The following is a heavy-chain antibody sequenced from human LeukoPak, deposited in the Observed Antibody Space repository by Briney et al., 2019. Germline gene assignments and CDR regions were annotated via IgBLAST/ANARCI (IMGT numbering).Heavy chain of an antibody. V-gene: IGHV3-7*01. CDR1: GFTFTKYW. Sequence: GGSLRLSCAASGFTFTKYWMTWVRQAPGKGLEWVANIKQDGSEKYYVDSVKGRFTISRDNAKNSLYLQMNSLRAEDTAVYYCARDDYDILTGIGYYYYYGMDVWGQGTTVTVSS. D-gene: IGHD3-9*01. CDR2: IKQDGSEK. J-gene: IGHJ6*02. CDR3: ARDDYDILTGIGYYYYYGMDV.